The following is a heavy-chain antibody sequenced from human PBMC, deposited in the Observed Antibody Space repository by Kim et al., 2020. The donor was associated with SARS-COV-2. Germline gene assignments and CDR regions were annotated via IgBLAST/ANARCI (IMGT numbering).Heavy chain of an antibody. Sequence: GYAQKFQGRVTMTRNTSISTAYMELSSLRSEDTAVYYCARGGSGPSWFDPWGQGTLVTVSS. D-gene: IGHD6-19*01. J-gene: IGHJ5*02. V-gene: IGHV1-8*01. CDR3: ARGGSGPSWFDP.